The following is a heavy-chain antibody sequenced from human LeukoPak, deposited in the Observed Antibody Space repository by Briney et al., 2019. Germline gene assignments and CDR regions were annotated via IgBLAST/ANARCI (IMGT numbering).Heavy chain of an antibody. J-gene: IGHJ4*02. D-gene: IGHD1-1*01. CDR3: TRGGYGGPRVAFDY. V-gene: IGHV1-46*01. Sequence: ASVKVSCKASGYTFTSYYMHWVRQAPGQGLEWMGIISPSGASTSYAQKFQGRVTMTRDTSTSTVCMELSSLRSEDTAVYYCTRGGYGGPRVAFDYWGQGTLVTVSS. CDR1: GYTFTSYY. CDR2: ISPSGAST.